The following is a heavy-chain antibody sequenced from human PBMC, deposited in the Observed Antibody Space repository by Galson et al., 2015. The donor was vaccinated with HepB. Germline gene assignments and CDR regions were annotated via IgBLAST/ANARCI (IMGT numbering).Heavy chain of an antibody. J-gene: IGHJ4*02. CDR3: ARDLAYCSGGSCYSSPADY. Sequence: SLRLSCAASGFTFDDYAMHWVRQAPGKGLEWVSGISWNSGSIGYADSVKGRFTISRDNAKNSLYLQMNSLRAEDTALYYCARDLAYCSGGSCYSSPADYWGQGTLVTVSS. CDR1: GFTFDDYA. V-gene: IGHV3-9*01. CDR2: ISWNSGSI. D-gene: IGHD2-15*01.